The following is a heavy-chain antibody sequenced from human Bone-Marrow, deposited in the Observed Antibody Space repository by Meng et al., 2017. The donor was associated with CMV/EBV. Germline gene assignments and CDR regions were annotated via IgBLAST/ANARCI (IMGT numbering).Heavy chain of an antibody. J-gene: IGHJ4*02. V-gene: IGHV3-30*02. CDR2: IRYDGSNK. Sequence: GGSLRLSCAASGFTFSSYGMHWVRQAPGKGLEWVAFIRYDGSNKYYADSVKGRFTISRDNSKNTLYLQMNSLRAEDTAVYYCANLGGDYDSSGYQMLRGETFDYWGQGTLVTVSS. CDR1: GFTFSSYG. D-gene: IGHD3-22*01. CDR3: ANLGGDYDSSGYQMLRGETFDY.